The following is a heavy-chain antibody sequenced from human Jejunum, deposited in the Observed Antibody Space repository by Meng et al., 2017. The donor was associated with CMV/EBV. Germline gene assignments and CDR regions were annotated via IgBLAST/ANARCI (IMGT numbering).Heavy chain of an antibody. CDR3: AKARQCED. J-gene: IGHJ4*02. CDR2: ISEIRDAS. CDR1: GFTFSNYA. Sequence: PCSPSGFTFSNYAMTWVRQAPGKGLEWVSTISEIRDASYYGDSVKGRFAISRDNSKNTLYLQMSSLRVEDTAVYYCAKARQCEDWGQGTLVTVSS. V-gene: IGHV3-23*01.